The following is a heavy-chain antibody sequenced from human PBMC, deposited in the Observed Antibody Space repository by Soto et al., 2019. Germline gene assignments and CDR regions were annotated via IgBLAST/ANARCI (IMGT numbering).Heavy chain of an antibody. J-gene: IGHJ4*02. V-gene: IGHV1-69*01. D-gene: IGHD3-10*01. CDR1: GGTFINYA. Sequence: IQLVQSGAEVKKPGSSVKVSCKASGGTFINYAFSWVRQAPGQGLEWMGGIIPILTTTNYAQRFQGRVTITADESTSTAYMELSRLTSEDTAVYYCARGKPYYGSGSYYMGFDYWGQGTLVTVSS. CDR2: IIPILTTT. CDR3: ARGKPYYGSGSYYMGFDY.